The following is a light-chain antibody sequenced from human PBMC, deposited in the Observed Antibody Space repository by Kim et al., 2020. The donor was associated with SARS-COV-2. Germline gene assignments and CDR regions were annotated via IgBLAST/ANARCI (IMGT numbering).Light chain of an antibody. CDR1: RLGDKY. Sequence: VAPGQTASITCSGDRLGDKYACWYQQKPGQSPVLVIYQDSKWPSGIPERFSGSNSGNTATLTISGTQAMDEADYYCQAWDSSTVVFGGGTQLTVL. CDR2: QDS. CDR3: QAWDSSTVV. V-gene: IGLV3-1*01. J-gene: IGLJ2*01.